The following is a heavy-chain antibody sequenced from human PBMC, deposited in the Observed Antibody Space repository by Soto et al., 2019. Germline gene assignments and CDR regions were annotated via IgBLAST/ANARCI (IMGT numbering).Heavy chain of an antibody. D-gene: IGHD3-16*01. J-gene: IGHJ6*02. CDR1: GGSFSGYY. V-gene: IGHV4-34*12. CDR2: VFSSGTT. Sequence: SETLSLTCAVYGGSFSGYYWSWIRQPPGKGLEWIGYVFSSGTTYYNPSLKGRVSISLDASENQFSLKFASVTDADSAVYYCARVPSPFDYYYAMDVWGQGTTVTVSS. CDR3: ARVPSPFDYYYAMDV.